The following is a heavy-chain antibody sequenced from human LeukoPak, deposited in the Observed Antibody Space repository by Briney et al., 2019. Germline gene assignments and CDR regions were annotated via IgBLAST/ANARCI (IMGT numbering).Heavy chain of an antibody. V-gene: IGHV1-46*01. D-gene: IGHD3-22*01. CDR2: INPSGGST. J-gene: IGHJ4*02. CDR3: ARDPYNYYDSSGYSFDY. Sequence: ASVKVSCKASGYTFTSYYMHWVRQAPGQGLEWMGIINPSGGSTGYAQKFQGRVTMTRDTSTSTVYMELSSLRSEDTAVYYCARDPYNYYDSSGYSFDYWGQGTLVTVSS. CDR1: GYTFTSYY.